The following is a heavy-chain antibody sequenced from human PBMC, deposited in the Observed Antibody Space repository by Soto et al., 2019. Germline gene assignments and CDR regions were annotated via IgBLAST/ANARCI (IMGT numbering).Heavy chain of an antibody. D-gene: IGHD3-10*01. V-gene: IGHV3-74*01. J-gene: IGHJ4*02. Sequence: GGSLRLSCAASGFTFSSYWMHWVRQVPGKGLLWVSRIDEYGSTINYADSVKGRFTISRDNARNTLYLEMNSLRAEDTALYYCTRDIGGKGAYWGPGTLVTVPS. CDR3: TRDIGGKGAY. CDR2: IDEYGSTI. CDR1: GFTFSSYW.